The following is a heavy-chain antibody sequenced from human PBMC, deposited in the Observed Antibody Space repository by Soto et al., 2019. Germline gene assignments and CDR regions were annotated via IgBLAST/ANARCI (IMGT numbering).Heavy chain of an antibody. J-gene: IGHJ5*02. Sequence: SETLSLTCTVSGGSISSFYWGWIRQPPGKGLEWIGNVLYSGSTIYNPSLKSRVTISVDTSKNQFSLKLSSVTAADTAVYYCAKEVCDPNGCYGRWLDPWGQGTLVTVSS. V-gene: IGHV4-59*01. CDR1: GGSISSFY. CDR2: VLYSGST. CDR3: AKEVCDPNGCYGRWLDP. D-gene: IGHD2-2*01.